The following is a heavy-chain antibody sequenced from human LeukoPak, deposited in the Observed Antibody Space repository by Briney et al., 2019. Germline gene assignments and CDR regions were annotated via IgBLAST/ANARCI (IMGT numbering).Heavy chain of an antibody. CDR3: ARQTGSGLFILP. CDR2: IYYSGST. Sequence: SETLPLTCTVSGDSISTSYYWGWIRQPPGKGLEWIANIYYSGSTYYHPSLKSRITISVDTSNNQFSLRLRSVTAADTAVYYCARQTGSGLFILPGGQGTLVTVSS. J-gene: IGHJ4*02. CDR1: GDSISTSYY. V-gene: IGHV4-39*01. D-gene: IGHD3/OR15-3a*01.